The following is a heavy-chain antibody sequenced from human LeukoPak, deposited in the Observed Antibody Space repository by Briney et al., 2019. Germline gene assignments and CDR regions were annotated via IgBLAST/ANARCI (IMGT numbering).Heavy chain of an antibody. CDR3: AKCSGWFVRGKDYYYYYMDV. J-gene: IGHJ6*03. V-gene: IGHV3-23*01. CDR2: VSTTGGST. D-gene: IGHD6-19*01. Sequence: PGGSLRLSCGASSFTFSSYVMSWVRQAPGKGLEWVSTVSTTGGSTYYADSVKGRFTISRGNSKDTLYLQMNSLRAEDTAVYYCAKCSGWFVRGKDYYYYYMDVWGKGTTVTVSS. CDR1: SFTFSSYV.